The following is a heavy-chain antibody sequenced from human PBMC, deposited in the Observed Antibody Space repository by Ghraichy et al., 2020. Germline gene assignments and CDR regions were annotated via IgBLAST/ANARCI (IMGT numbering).Heavy chain of an antibody. CDR3: ARGTTHYVWGSYRYTTFDY. D-gene: IGHD3-16*02. Sequence: SETLSLTCAVYGGSFSGYYWSWIRQPPGKGLEWIGEINHSGSTNYNPSLKSRVTISVDTSKNQFSLKLSSVTAADTAVYYCARGTTHYVWGSYRYTTFDYWGQGTLVTVSS. CDR1: GGSFSGYY. V-gene: IGHV4-34*01. J-gene: IGHJ4*02. CDR2: INHSGST.